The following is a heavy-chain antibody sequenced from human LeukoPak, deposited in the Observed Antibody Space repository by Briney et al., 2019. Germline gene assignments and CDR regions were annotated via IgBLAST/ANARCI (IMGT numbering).Heavy chain of an antibody. D-gene: IGHD1-1*01. CDR3: AREGTTTDAFDI. J-gene: IGHJ3*02. CDR2: SHSSGDT. V-gene: IGHV4-59*01. Sequence: SETLSLTCTISGGSISDYYWGWIRQPPGKGLAWIGYSHSSGDTNYNPSLKSRVTISVDTSKNQFSLKVSSVTAADTAVYYCAREGTTTDAFDIWGQGTMVTVSS. CDR1: GGSISDYY.